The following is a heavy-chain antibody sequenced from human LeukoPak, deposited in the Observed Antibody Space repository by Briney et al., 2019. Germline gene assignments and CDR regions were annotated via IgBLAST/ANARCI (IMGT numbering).Heavy chain of an antibody. CDR3: ASGYCSSTSCYDYYMDV. J-gene: IGHJ6*03. V-gene: IGHV4-31*11. CDR1: GGSFSGYH. CDR2: IYYSGST. Sequence: LSLTCAVYGGSFSGYHWSWIRQYPGKGLEWIGYIYYSGSTYYNPSLKSRVTISVDTSKNQFSLKLSSVTAADTAVYYCASGYCSSTSCYDYYMDVWGKGTTVTVSS. D-gene: IGHD2-2*03.